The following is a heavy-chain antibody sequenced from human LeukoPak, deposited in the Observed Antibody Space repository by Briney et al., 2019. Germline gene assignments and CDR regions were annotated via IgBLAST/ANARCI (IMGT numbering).Heavy chain of an antibody. CDR3: ARIRQGYSYGLDY. D-gene: IGHD5-18*01. CDR1: AYSISSSYY. CDR2: IYYSGST. J-gene: IGHJ4*02. Sequence: SETLSLTCTVSAYSISSSYYWSWIRQPPGKGLEWIGYIYYSGSTNYNPSLKSRVTISVDTAKNQFSLKLSSVTAADTAVYYCARIRQGYSYGLDYWGQGTLVTVSS. V-gene: IGHV4-61*01.